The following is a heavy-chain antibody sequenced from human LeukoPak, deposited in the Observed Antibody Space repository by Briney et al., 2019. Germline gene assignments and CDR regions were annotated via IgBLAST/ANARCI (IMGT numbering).Heavy chain of an antibody. CDR3: ARGRMIWSSSWRFDY. Sequence: GGSLRLSCAASGFTFSSYAMHWVRQAPGKGLEWVAVISYDGSNKYYAVSVKGRFTISRDNSKNTLYLQMNSLRAEDTAVYYCARGRMIWSSSWRFDYWGQGTLVTVSS. CDR1: GFTFSSYA. V-gene: IGHV3-30-3*01. D-gene: IGHD6-13*01. J-gene: IGHJ4*02. CDR2: ISYDGSNK.